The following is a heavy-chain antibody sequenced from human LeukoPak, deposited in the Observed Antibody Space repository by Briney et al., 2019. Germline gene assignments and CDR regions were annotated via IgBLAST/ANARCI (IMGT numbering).Heavy chain of an antibody. J-gene: IGHJ5*02. CDR2: ISSSGSGGST. D-gene: IGHD6-13*01. CDR3: AKDLSFHVAAAGTGWFDP. V-gene: IGHV3-23*01. Sequence: GGSLRLSCVASGVTLSNYAMSWARQAPGKGLEWVSGISSSGSGGSTYYADSVKGRFTISRDNSKNTLYLQMNSLRAEDTAVYYCAKDLSFHVAAAGTGWFDPWGQGTLVTVSS. CDR1: GVTLSNYA.